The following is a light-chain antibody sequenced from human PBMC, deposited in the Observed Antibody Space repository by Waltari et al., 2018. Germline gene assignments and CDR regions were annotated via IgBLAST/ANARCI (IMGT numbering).Light chain of an antibody. V-gene: IGLV2-8*01. CDR3: SSYGGSNNLV. CDR1: SSDVGGYNY. J-gene: IGLJ3*02. Sequence: QSALTQPPSASGSPGQSVTISCTGTSSDVGGYNYVSWYQQHPGKAPKVMIYVVSKRPSGVPGRFSGSKSGNPASLTVSGVQAEDEADYYCSSYGGSNNLVFGGGTKLTVL. CDR2: VVS.